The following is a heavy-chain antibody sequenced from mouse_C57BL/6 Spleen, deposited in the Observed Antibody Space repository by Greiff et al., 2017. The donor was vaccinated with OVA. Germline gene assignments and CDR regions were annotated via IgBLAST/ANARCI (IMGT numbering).Heavy chain of an antibody. CDR3: ARSPLTAQAPYYAMDY. CDR1: GYTFTSYW. V-gene: IGHV1-50*01. CDR2: IDPSDSYT. D-gene: IGHD3-2*02. J-gene: IGHJ4*01. Sequence: QVQLKQPGAELVKPGASVKLSCKASGYTFTSYWMQWVKQRPGQGLEWIGEIDPSDSYTNYNQKFKGKATLTVDTSSSTAYMQLSSLTSEDSAVYYCARSPLTAQAPYYAMDYWGQGTSVTVSS.